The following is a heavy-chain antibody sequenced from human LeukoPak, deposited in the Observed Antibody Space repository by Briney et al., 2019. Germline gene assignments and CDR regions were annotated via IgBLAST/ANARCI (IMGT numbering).Heavy chain of an antibody. CDR2: IIPIFGTA. J-gene: IGHJ4*02. D-gene: IGHD6-13*01. V-gene: IGHV1-69*13. CDR1: GGTFSSYA. Sequence: SVKVSCKASGGTFSSYAISWVRQAPGQGLEWMGGIIPIFGTANYAQKFQGRVTITADESTSTAYMELSSLRSEDTAVYYCARVIFSSSWLDYWGQGTLVTVSS. CDR3: ARVIFSSSWLDY.